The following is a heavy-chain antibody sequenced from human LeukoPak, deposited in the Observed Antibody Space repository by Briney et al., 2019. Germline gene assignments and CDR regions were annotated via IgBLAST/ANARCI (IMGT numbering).Heavy chain of an antibody. Sequence: GGSLRLSCAASGFTFSTYSMNWVRQAPGKGLEWVSYISSSSSTIYYADSVKGRFTISRDNAKNSLYLQMNSLRDEDTAVYYCARDDNMRGWHDIDYWGQGTLVTVSS. CDR2: ISSSSSTI. V-gene: IGHV3-48*02. D-gene: IGHD3-22*01. CDR1: GFTFSTYS. J-gene: IGHJ4*02. CDR3: ARDDNMRGWHDIDY.